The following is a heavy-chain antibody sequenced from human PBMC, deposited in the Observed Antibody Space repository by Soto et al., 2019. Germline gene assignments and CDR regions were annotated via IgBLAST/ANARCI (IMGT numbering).Heavy chain of an antibody. CDR3: ARVAPHYYYGMDV. J-gene: IGHJ6*02. CDR2: ISAYSGNT. V-gene: IGHV1-18*01. Sequence: GASVKVSCKASGYTFTYYAISWLRQAPGQGLEWMGWISAYSGNTNYAQKFQGRVTMTRDTSISTAYMELSSLRSDDTAVYYCARVAPHYYYGMDVWGQGTTVTVSS. CDR1: GYTFTYYA.